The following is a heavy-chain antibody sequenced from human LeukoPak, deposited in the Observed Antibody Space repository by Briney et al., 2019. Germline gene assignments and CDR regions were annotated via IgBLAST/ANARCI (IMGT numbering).Heavy chain of an antibody. J-gene: IGHJ4*02. Sequence: GASVKVSCKASGYTFTGYYMHWVRQAPGQGLEWMGWINPNSDGTNYAQKFQGRVTMTRDTSISTAYMELSRLRSDDTAVYYCASILGSGSYRDYWGQGTLVTVSS. CDR3: ASILGSGSYRDY. CDR2: INPNSDGT. CDR1: GYTFTGYY. D-gene: IGHD3-10*01. V-gene: IGHV1-2*02.